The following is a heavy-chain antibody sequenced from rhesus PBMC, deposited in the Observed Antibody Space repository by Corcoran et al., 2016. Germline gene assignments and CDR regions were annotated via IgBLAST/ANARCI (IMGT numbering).Heavy chain of an antibody. Sequence: QVQLQESGPGLVKPSEILSLTCAVSGASISSYWWNWIRQPPGKGLEWIGEIDGNTGRTNYNPSLKSRVTISTDASKNQFSLKLTSVTAADTAVYYCARDSLENSRDYWGQGVLVTVSS. D-gene: IGHD1-1*01. CDR3: ARDSLENSRDY. CDR2: IDGNTGRT. V-gene: IGHV4-80*01. CDR1: GASISSYW. J-gene: IGHJ4*01.